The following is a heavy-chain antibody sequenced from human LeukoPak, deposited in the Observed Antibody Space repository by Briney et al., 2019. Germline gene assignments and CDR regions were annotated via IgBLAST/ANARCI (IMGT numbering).Heavy chain of an antibody. Sequence: GRSLRLSCAASGFTFSSYAMSWVRQAPGKGLEWVSAIGGSGGHTYHADSVKGRYTISRDNSKNTLYLQMNSLRAEDTAVYYCAKDRGYSYGDYYYYGMDVWGQGTTVTVSS. J-gene: IGHJ6*02. CDR2: IGGSGGHT. CDR3: AKDRGYSYGDYYYYGMDV. D-gene: IGHD5-18*01. CDR1: GFTFSSYA. V-gene: IGHV3-23*01.